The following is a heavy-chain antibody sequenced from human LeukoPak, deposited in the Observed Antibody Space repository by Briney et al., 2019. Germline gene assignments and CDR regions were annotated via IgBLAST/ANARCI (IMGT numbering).Heavy chain of an antibody. J-gene: IGHJ4*02. CDR1: GGSISSSSYY. D-gene: IGHD6-6*01. Sequence: SETLSLTCTVSGGSISSSSYYWGWIRQPPGKGLEWIGGIYYSGSTYYNPSLKSRVTISVDTSKNQFSLKLSSVTAADTAVYYCARLRGRTAARPALAFDYWGQGTLVTVSS. CDR2: IYYSGST. CDR3: ARLRGRTAARPALAFDY. V-gene: IGHV4-39*01.